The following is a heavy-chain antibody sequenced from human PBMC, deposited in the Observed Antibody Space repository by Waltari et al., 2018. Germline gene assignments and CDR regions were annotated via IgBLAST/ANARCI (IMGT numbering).Heavy chain of an antibody. CDR1: GHTLFGSS. D-gene: IGHD2-21*02. J-gene: IGHJ2*01. V-gene: IGHV1-24*01. CDR3: ARMLVSDGIQWHFDL. Sequence: QVQLIQSGAEVQTPGASVRVSGKVSGHTLFGSSLHWVRQAPGKGLEGMGGFDPEEGKTIFAQKFQVRVTMTDDRSTDTAYMELSSLRSGDTAVYYCARMLVSDGIQWHFDLWGRGTLVTVSS. CDR2: FDPEEGKT.